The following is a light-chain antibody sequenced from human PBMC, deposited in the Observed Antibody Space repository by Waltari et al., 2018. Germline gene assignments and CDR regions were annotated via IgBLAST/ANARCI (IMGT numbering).Light chain of an antibody. CDR1: TSNIGAHYD. J-gene: IGLJ3*02. CDR3: QSYDNSLRGV. V-gene: IGLV1-40*01. CDR2: ATN. Sequence: QSVLTQPPSVSGAPGQRVTISCTGSTSNIGAHYDVQWYQQVPGTAPKLLIYATNNRPSGVPDRFSGSRSCTSASLAITGLQAEDEADYYCQSYDNSLRGVFGGGTKLTVL.